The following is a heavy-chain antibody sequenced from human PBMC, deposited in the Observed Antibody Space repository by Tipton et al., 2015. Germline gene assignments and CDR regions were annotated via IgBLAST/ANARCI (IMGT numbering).Heavy chain of an antibody. Sequence: TLSLTCSVSSDSISKYYWSWIRQPPGKELEWIGYIQYSGSTNYNPSLKSRVTISVDTSKNQFSLKLSSVTAADTAVYYCAREERREVAYSNYWGQGTLVTVSS. V-gene: IGHV4-59*01. CDR1: SDSISKYY. CDR2: IQYSGST. D-gene: IGHD1-26*01. J-gene: IGHJ4*02. CDR3: AREERREVAYSNY.